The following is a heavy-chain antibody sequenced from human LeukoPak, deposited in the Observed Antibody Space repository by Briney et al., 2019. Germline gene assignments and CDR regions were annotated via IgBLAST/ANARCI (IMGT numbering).Heavy chain of an antibody. D-gene: IGHD2-21*01. Sequence: GGSLRLSCAASGFTFDDYAMHWVRQAPGKGLEWVSTISGSGSSAYYADSVKGRFTISRDNSKNTLYLQMNSLRADDTAVYYCAPTYCGGDCYYGYWGQGTLVTVSS. V-gene: IGHV3-23*01. CDR2: ISGSGSSA. CDR3: APTYCGGDCYYGY. J-gene: IGHJ4*02. CDR1: GFTFDDYA.